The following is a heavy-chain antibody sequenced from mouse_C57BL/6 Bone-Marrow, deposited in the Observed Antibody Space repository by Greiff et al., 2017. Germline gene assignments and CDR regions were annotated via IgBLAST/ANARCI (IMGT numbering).Heavy chain of an antibody. J-gene: IGHJ1*03. V-gene: IGHV1-82*01. CDR1: GYAFSSSW. CDR3: ARSGTTVVADWYFDV. Sequence: VQLQQSGPELVKPGASVKISCKASGYAFSSSWMNWVKQRPGKGLEWIGRIYPGDGDTNYNGKFKGKATLTADKSSSTAYMHLSSLTSVDSAVYFGARSGTTVVADWYFDVWGTGTTVTVSS. D-gene: IGHD1-1*01. CDR2: IYPGDGDT.